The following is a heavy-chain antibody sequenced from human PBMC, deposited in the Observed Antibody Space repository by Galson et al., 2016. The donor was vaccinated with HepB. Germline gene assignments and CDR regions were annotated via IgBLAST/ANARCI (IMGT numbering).Heavy chain of an antibody. J-gene: IGHJ4*02. V-gene: IGHV1-46*01. CDR1: GYTFSSYY. CDR2: INPSDGST. CDR3: ARSNSMRPRYYYDRSGYYFDY. D-gene: IGHD3-22*01. Sequence: SVKVSCKASGYTFSSYYLHWVRQAPGQGLEWMGIINPSDGSTRKINLNEERTNSAREFQGRVTMTADTSASTIYMELGSLRSEDTAVYYCARSNSMRPRYYYDRSGYYFDYWGQGTLVTVSS.